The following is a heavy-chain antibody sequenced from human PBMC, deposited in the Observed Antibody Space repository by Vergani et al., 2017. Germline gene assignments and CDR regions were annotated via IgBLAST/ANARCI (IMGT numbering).Heavy chain of an antibody. CDR2: IDWDDDK. Sequence: QVTLRESGPALVKPTQTLTLTCTFSGFSLSTSGMCVSWIRQPPGKALEWLALIDWDDDKYYSTSLKTRLTISKDTSKNQVVLTMTNMDPVDTATYYCARISPLGATTGDTIFAEEIYYYYYMDVWGKGTTVTVSS. V-gene: IGHV2-70*01. CDR3: ARISPLGATTGDTIFAEEIYYYYYMDV. CDR1: GFSLSTSGMC. D-gene: IGHD1-26*01. J-gene: IGHJ6*03.